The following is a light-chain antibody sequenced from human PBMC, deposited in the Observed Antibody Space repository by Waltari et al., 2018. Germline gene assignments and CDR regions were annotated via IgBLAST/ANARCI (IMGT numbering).Light chain of an antibody. J-gene: IGLJ2*01. CDR3: SSYSGTNTRVI. CDR2: DVS. CDR1: SIDLGHYDY. V-gene: IGLV2-14*03. Sequence: QSALTQPASVSGSPGQSISISCTGTSIDLGHYDYASWYQQKPGKDPKMTIYDVSHRPSGVSNRFSGSKSGNTASLIISGLQSEDEGDYYCSSYSGTNTRVIFGGGTKLTVL.